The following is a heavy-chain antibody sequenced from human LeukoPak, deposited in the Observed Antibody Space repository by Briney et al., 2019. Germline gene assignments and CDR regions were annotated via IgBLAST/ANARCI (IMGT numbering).Heavy chain of an antibody. CDR2: IRHDGSKK. CDR1: GFTFSSDG. D-gene: IGHD5-24*01. V-gene: IGHV3-30*02. CDR3: AKSGDGYRFDY. Sequence: PGGSLRLSCAASGFTFSSDGMHWVRQAPGKGLKWVAFIRHDGSKKYYAVSVRGRFTTYRDNSKNTLDLQMKSLRPEDTAVYYCAKSGDGYRFDYWGQGTLVTVSS. J-gene: IGHJ4*02.